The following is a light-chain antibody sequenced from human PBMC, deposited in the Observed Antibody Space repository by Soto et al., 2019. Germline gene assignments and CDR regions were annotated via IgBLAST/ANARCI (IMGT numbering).Light chain of an antibody. CDR2: SVY. CDR3: QQRTNWPPLFT. J-gene: IGKJ3*01. CDR1: QSVRTN. V-gene: IGKV3-11*01. Sequence: EVVLTQSPATLSLSPGETATLSCRASQSVRTNLAWYQQKPGQAPRLLIYSVYNRATGVPATFSGSGSGTDFTLTISRLDPDDFAVYYCQQRTNWPPLFTFGPGTRVDVK.